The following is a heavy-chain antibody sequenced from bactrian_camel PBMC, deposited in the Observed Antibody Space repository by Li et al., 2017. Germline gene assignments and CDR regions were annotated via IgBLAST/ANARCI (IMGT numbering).Heavy chain of an antibody. V-gene: IGHV3S53*01. J-gene: IGHJ4*01. CDR1: GYIFSYCG. D-gene: IGHD6*01. CDR3: AATWDRFCGTVRPGHVAV. Sequence: HVQLVESGGGSVQAGGSLTLSCAASGYIFSYCGMGWYRQAPGKERELVSTISSDGTTKYADSVKGRFTISKDNAKNTLYLQMNNLKPEDTAVYYCAATWDRFCGTVRPGHVAVWGQGTQVTVS. CDR2: ISSDGTT.